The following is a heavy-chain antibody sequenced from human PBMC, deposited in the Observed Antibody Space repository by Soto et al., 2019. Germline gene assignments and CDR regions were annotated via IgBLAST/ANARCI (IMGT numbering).Heavy chain of an antibody. CDR2: ISWNDNN. CDR1: GFSLSSSGVG. V-gene: IGHV2-5*01. CDR3: AHRFGIVVGPAYTWFDP. Sequence: GPTLVNPTQALTLTCTFSGFSLSSSGVGVGWLRQPPGKALELLPLISWNDNNRYIPSLRCRLTMPKDTSKNHGDLTITNMDPLDTATYYFAHRFGIVVGPAYTWFDPCGQGSLVTVSS. J-gene: IGHJ5*02. D-gene: IGHD2-2*01.